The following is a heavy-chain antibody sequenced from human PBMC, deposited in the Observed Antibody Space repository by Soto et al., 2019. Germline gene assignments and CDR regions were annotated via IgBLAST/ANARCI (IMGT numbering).Heavy chain of an antibody. CDR3: ALTRRSSLLEVAGPGFEY. V-gene: IGHV3-30*03. CDR1: GFNFGVFG. Sequence: QPGGSLRLSCAASGFNFGVFGMHWVRQAPGKGLEWLSVLSYEGSEEYYADSVRGRFTISRDNSKNTLFLQMDSLRVDDTGVYYCALTRRSSLLEVAGPGFEYWGQGTLVTVPQ. D-gene: IGHD6-19*01. CDR2: LSYEGSEE. J-gene: IGHJ4*02.